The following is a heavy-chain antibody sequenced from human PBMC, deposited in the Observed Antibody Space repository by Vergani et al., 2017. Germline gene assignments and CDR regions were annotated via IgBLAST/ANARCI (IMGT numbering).Heavy chain of an antibody. D-gene: IGHD1-26*01. V-gene: IGHV3-15*01. Sequence: EVLLVESGGDLVKPGGSLRLSCAASGLTFRGAWMNWVRQAPGKGLEWIGRIKTKTDGGPTDYAAPVKGRFTVSRDDSKATLYLQMNSLKTEDTAVYFCATGCIVGATAPWGAFDYWGRGILVTVSS. CDR1: GLTFRGAW. J-gene: IGHJ4*02. CDR3: ATGCIVGATAPWGAFDY. CDR2: IKTKTDGGPT.